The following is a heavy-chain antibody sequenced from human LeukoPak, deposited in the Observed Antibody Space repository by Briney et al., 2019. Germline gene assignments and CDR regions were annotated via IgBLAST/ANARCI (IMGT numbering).Heavy chain of an antibody. V-gene: IGHV3-23*01. D-gene: IGHD6-13*01. CDR2: ISGSGDST. CDR3: AKTRPLDSSSWSHGDY. J-gene: IGHJ4*02. Sequence: GGSLRLSCAASGFTFSSYAMSWVRQAPGKGLEWVSAISGSGDSTYYGDSVKGRFTISRDSSKNTLYLQMNSLRAEDTAVYYCAKTRPLDSSSWSHGDYWGQGTLVTVSS. CDR1: GFTFSSYA.